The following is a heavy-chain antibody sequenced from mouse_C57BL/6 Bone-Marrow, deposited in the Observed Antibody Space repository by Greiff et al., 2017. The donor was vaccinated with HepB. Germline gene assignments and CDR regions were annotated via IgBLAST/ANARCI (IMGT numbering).Heavy chain of an antibody. J-gene: IGHJ2*01. CDR2: INYDGSST. CDR3: ARDSGWLSFFDY. V-gene: IGHV5-16*01. Sequence: EVQRVESEGGLVQPGSSMKLSCTASGFTFSDYYMAWVRQVPEKGLEWVANINYDGSSTYYLDSLKSRFIISRDNAKNILYLQMSSLKSEDTATYYCARDSGWLSFFDYWGQGTTLTVSS. D-gene: IGHD2-3*01. CDR1: GFTFSDYY.